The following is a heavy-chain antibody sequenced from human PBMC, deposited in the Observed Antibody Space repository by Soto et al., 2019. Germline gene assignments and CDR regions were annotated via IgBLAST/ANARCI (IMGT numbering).Heavy chain of an antibody. CDR2: IPYDGSNK. J-gene: IGHJ4*02. D-gene: IGHD3-10*01. CDR3: ARDPSIWFGEFRFDY. CDR1: GFTFSSYA. V-gene: IGHV3-30-3*01. Sequence: QVQLVESGGGVVQPGRSLRLSCAASGFTFSSYAMHWVRQAPGKGLEWVAVIPYDGSNKYYADSVKGRFTISRDNSKNTLYLQMNSLRAEDTAVYYCARDPSIWFGEFRFDYWGQGTLVTVSS.